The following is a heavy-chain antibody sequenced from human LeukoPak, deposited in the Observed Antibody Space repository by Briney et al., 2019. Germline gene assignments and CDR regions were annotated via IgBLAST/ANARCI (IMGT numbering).Heavy chain of an antibody. Sequence: SETLFLTCSVYGGSFSGYYWSWTRQPPGKGLEWIGEINHSGSTNYNPSRKSRVTISVDTSKNQFSLKLSSVTAADTAVYYCARESYDILTGYNYYYYYMDVWGKGTTVTISS. D-gene: IGHD3-9*01. V-gene: IGHV4-34*01. CDR3: ARESYDILTGYNYYYYYMDV. J-gene: IGHJ6*03. CDR1: GGSFSGYY. CDR2: INHSGST.